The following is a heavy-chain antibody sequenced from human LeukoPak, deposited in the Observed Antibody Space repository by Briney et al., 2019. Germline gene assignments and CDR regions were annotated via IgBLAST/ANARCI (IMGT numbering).Heavy chain of an antibody. CDR2: INPNSGGT. CDR3: ARDHYYDSSGYPIRNYYPDY. CDR1: GYTFTGYY. D-gene: IGHD3-22*01. V-gene: IGHV1-2*02. J-gene: IGHJ4*02. Sequence: ASVKVSCKASGYTFTGYYMHWVRQAPGQGLEWMGWINPNSGGTNYAQKFQGRVTMTRDTSISTAYMELSRLRSDDTAVYYCARDHYYDSSGYPIRNYYPDYWGQGTLVTVSS.